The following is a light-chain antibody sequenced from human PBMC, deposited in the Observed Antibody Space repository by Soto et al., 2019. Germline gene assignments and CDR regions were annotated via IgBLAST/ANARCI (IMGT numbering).Light chain of an antibody. J-gene: IGKJ1*01. CDR3: QQYNNWPRT. CDR2: GAS. V-gene: IGKV3D-15*01. Sequence: EIVLTQSPGTLSLSPGERATLSCRASQSVSNNYLAWYQQKPGQAPRLLIYGASNRATGIPARFSGSGSGTELTLTISSLQSEDFAVYYCQQYNNWPRTFGQGTKVDI. CDR1: QSVSNN.